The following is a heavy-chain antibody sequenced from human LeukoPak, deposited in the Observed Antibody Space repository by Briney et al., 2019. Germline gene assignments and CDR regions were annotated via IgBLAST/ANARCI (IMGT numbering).Heavy chain of an antibody. D-gene: IGHD3-22*01. J-gene: IGHJ3*02. CDR1: GFTFSSYS. CDR2: ISSSSSYI. V-gene: IGHV3-21*01. CDR3: ASSVRYYDSSGHDAFDI. Sequence: GGSLRLSCAASGFTFSSYSMNWVRQAPGKGLEWVSSISSSSSYIYYADSVKGRFTISRDNAKNSLYLQMNRLRAEDTAVYYCASSVRYYDSSGHDAFDIWGQGTMVTVSS.